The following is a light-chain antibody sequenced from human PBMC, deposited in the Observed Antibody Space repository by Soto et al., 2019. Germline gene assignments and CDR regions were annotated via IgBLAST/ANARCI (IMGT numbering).Light chain of an antibody. CDR2: WAF. J-gene: IGKJ4*01. CDR3: QQYYDSPLP. V-gene: IGKV4-1*01. Sequence: DIEMTQSPDSLAVSLGERATTTCKSSQSVFSSTNNRNFLAWYQQKPRQPPKLLIYWAFTRETGFPDRFSGRGSGTAFTLTISSRRGDDGALYLCQQYYDSPLPFGGGTKMEIK. CDR1: QSVFSSTNNRNF.